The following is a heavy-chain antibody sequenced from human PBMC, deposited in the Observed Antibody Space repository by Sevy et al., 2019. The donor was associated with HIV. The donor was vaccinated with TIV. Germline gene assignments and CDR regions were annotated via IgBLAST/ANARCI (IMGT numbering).Heavy chain of an antibody. CDR2: ISGSGGST. CDR1: GFTFSSYA. V-gene: IGHV3-23*01. D-gene: IGHD3-10*01. J-gene: IGHJ6*03. Sequence: GGSLRLSCAASGFTFSSYAMSWVHQATGKGLEWVSAISGSGGSTYYADSVKGRFTISRDNSKNTLYLQMNSLRAEDTAVYYCAKASSGSYLDYYYYYMDVWGKGTTVTVSS. CDR3: AKASSGSYLDYYYYYMDV.